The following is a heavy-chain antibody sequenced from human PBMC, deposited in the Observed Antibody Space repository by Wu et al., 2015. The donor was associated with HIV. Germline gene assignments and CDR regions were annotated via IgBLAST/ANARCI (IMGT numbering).Heavy chain of an antibody. CDR1: GYRFTSFN. D-gene: IGHD5-24*01. J-gene: IGHJ1*01. V-gene: IGHV1-8*02. CDR2: MDPKSGSA. CDR3: ARVGVLLTSAQLLEYFQH. Sequence: QVQLVQSGTVVQKPGTSVRVSCKISGYRFTSFNINWIRQVHGRGLEWMGWMDPKSGSAAFGRNFQGRVSMTRNNSISTAYMDLSRVTSDDTAIYYCARVGVLLTSAQLLEYFQHWARALVSSSPQ.